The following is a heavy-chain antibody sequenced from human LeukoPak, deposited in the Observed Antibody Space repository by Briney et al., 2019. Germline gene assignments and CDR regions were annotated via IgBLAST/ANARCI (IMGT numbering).Heavy chain of an antibody. CDR3: ARDQGSYGLFDY. CDR1: GFTSSNYY. Sequence: GGSLRLSCAASGFTSSNYYMHWVRQVPGTGLVWVSRITSDGSTTRYADSVKGRFTISRDNGKNTLYLQMNSLRAEDTAVYYCARDQGSYGLFDYWGQGTLVTVPS. D-gene: IGHD5-18*01. CDR2: ITSDGSTT. V-gene: IGHV3-74*01. J-gene: IGHJ4*02.